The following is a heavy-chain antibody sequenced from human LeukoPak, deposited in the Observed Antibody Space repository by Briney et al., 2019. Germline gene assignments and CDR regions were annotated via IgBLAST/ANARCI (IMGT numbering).Heavy chain of an antibody. CDR1: RGTFSNYA. J-gene: IGHJ5*02. D-gene: IGHD2-2*01. CDR3: ARDARHRYCSSTSCYRGWFDP. CDR2: IIPIFGTA. V-gene: IGHV1-69*13. Sequence: ASVKVSCKASRGTFSNYAISWVRQAPGQGLEWMGGIIPIFGTAYYAQKFQGRVTITADESTSTAYMELSSLRSEDTAVYYCARDARHRYCSSTSCYRGWFDPWGQGTLVTVSS.